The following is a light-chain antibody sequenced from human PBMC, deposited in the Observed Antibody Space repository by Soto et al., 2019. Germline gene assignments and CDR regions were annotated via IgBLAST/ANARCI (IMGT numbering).Light chain of an antibody. Sequence: EIVLTQSPATLSLSPGERATLSCRASQSVSSYLAWYQQKPGQAPRLLIYDASNRATGIPARFSVSGSGTDFPLTISRLEHEDFAVYYCQQRSNWPPTFCQGTRLEIK. CDR2: DAS. CDR3: QQRSNWPPT. J-gene: IGKJ5*01. CDR1: QSVSSY. V-gene: IGKV3-11*01.